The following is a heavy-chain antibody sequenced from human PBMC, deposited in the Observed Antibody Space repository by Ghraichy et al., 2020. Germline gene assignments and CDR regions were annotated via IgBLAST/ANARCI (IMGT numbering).Heavy chain of an antibody. CDR3: ARDGFNSWGFYGLDV. CDR1: GFTFSTYE. Sequence: GGSLTLSCAASGFTFSTYEMNWVRQAPGKGLEWVSYISSIETIYYADSVKGRFTISRDNAKNSLYLQMNSLRAEDTAIYYCARDGFNSWGFYGLDVWGQGTTVTVSS. J-gene: IGHJ6*02. D-gene: IGHD5-24*01. V-gene: IGHV3-48*03. CDR2: ISSIETI.